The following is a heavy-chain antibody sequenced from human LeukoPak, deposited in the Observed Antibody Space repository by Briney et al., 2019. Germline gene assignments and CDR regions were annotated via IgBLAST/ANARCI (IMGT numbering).Heavy chain of an antibody. CDR1: GYTFTSYG. V-gene: IGHV1-18*01. D-gene: IGHD3-10*01. J-gene: IGHJ4*02. CDR2: ISAYNGNT. Sequence: AASVKVSCKASGYTFTSYGISWVRQAPGQGLEWMGWISAYNGNTNYAQKFQGRVTMARNTSISTAYMELSSLRSEDTAVYYCAREDRGVLIVDYWGQGTLVTVSS. CDR3: AREDRGVLIVDY.